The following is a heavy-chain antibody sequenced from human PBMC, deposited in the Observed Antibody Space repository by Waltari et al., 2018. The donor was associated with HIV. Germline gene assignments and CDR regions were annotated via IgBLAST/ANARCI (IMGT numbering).Heavy chain of an antibody. CDR1: GFPVSSNY. J-gene: IGHJ6*02. CDR3: ASIAYCGGDCYPRGMDV. V-gene: IGHV3-66*01. D-gene: IGHD2-21*02. CDR2: IYSGGST. Sequence: EVQLVESGGGLVQPGGSLRLSCAASGFPVSSNYMSWVRQAPGKGLGWVAVIYSGGSTYYADSVKGRFTISRDNAKNTLYLQMNSLRAEDTAVYYCASIAYCGGDCYPRGMDVWGQGTTVTVSS.